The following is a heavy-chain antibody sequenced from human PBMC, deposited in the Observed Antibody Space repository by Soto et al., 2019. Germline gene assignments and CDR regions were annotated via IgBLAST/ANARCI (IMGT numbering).Heavy chain of an antibody. Sequence: PSETLSLTCTVSGGSISSSSYYWGWIRQPPGKGLEWIGSIYYSGSTYYNPSLKSRVTISVDTSKNQFSLKLSSVTAADTAVYYCARPFDSYGDYFDYWGQGTLVTVSS. CDR1: GGSISSSSYY. D-gene: IGHD5-18*01. CDR3: ARPFDSYGDYFDY. CDR2: IYYSGST. J-gene: IGHJ4*02. V-gene: IGHV4-39*01.